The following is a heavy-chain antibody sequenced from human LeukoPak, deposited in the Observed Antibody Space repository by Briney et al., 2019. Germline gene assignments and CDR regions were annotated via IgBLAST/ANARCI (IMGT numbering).Heavy chain of an antibody. D-gene: IGHD4-23*01. CDR3: ARMPTVDDAFDI. CDR2: FYSGGST. CDR1: GFTVSSNY. Sequence: GGSLRLSCAASGFTVSSNYMSWVRQAPGKGLEWVSVFYSGGSTYYADSVKGRFTISRDYSRNTLYLQMNSLRAEDTAVYYCARMPTVDDAFDIWGQGTMVTVSS. J-gene: IGHJ3*02. V-gene: IGHV3-66*01.